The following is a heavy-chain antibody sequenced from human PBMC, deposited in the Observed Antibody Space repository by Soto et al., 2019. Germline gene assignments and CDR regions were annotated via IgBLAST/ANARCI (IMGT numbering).Heavy chain of an antibody. CDR1: GGSISSYY. J-gene: IGHJ6*02. Sequence: SETLSLTCTVSGGSISSYYWSWIRQPAGKGLEWIGRISTTETTNYNPSLKSRVSMSLDTSKSQVSLKLSSVTAADAAVYYCAGNIAAAGRRYYGMDVWGQGTTVFVSS. CDR3: AGNIAAAGRRYYGMDV. V-gene: IGHV4-4*07. D-gene: IGHD6-13*01. CDR2: ISTTETT.